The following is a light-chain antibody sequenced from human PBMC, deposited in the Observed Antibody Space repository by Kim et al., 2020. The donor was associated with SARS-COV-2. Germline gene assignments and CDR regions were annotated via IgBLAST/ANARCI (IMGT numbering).Light chain of an antibody. CDR1: RSNIGSNP. Sequence: QRVTISCSGSRSNIGSNPVNWYQQLPGSAPKLLISNNDQRPSGVPDRFSGSRSGTSASLAISGLHSDDEADYYCAAWDDSLNGKVFGTGTKVTVL. CDR2: NND. V-gene: IGLV1-44*01. CDR3: AAWDDSLNGKV. J-gene: IGLJ1*01.